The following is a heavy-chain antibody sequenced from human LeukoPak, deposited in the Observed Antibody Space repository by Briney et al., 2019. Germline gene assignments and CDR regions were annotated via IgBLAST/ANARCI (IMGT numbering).Heavy chain of an antibody. J-gene: IGHJ4*02. V-gene: IGHV3-30-3*01. CDR1: EFTFSSYP. CDR3: ARPVYGGSRLGY. Sequence: GGSLRLSCAASEFTFSSYPMHWVRQAPGKGLEWVAVISYDGSSDYFADSVTGRFTISRDNSKNTLYLQMNSLRAEDTAVYYCARPVYGGSRLGYWGQGTLVTVSS. D-gene: IGHD4-23*01. CDR2: ISYDGSSD.